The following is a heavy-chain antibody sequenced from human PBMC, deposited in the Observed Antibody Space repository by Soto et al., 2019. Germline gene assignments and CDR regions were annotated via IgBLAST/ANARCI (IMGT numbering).Heavy chain of an antibody. CDR2: INPSGGST. CDR3: ALRADYYDSSGYPRAFDI. V-gene: IGHV1-46*03. D-gene: IGHD3-22*01. Sequence: GAPVKGSCKAFGYTFPSYYIHWVRQAPGQGREWMGIINPSGGSTSYAQKFQGRVTMTRDTSTSTDYMELSSLRSEDTAVYYCALRADYYDSSGYPRAFDIWGQGTMVTVS. J-gene: IGHJ3*02. CDR1: GYTFPSYY.